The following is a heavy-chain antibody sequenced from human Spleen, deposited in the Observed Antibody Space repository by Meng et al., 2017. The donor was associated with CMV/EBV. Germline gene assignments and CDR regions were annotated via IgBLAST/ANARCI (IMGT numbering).Heavy chain of an antibody. V-gene: IGHV1-2*02. CDR3: AREGYGDDYYYYGMDV. D-gene: IGHD4-17*01. CDR1: GYTFTGYF. J-gene: IGHJ6*02. CDR2: INTISGGT. Sequence: ASVKVSCKASGYTFTGYFMHWVRQAPGQGLEWMGWINTISGGTNYAQKFQGRVTMTRDTSISTAYLELTNLRSDDTAVYYCAREGYGDDYYYYGMDVWGQGTTVTVSS.